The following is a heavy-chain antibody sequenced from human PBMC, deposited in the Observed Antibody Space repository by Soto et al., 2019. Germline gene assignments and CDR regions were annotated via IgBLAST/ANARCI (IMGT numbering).Heavy chain of an antibody. D-gene: IGHD3-3*01. CDR3: ARIYDFWSGYYWFDP. Sequence: SETLSLTCTVSGGSISAYFWTWIRQPPGKGLEWIGYIYYSVITDSNPSLKSRLTISVDTSKNQFSLNLRSVTAADTAVYYCARIYDFWSGYYWFDPWGQGTLVTVSS. CDR1: GGSISAYF. CDR2: IYYSVIT. V-gene: IGHV4-59*12. J-gene: IGHJ5*02.